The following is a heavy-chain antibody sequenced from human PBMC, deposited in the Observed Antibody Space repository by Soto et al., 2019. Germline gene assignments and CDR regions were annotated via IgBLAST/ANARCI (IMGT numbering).Heavy chain of an antibody. D-gene: IGHD6-13*01. CDR2: FYYSGST. CDR1: GGSISSYY. CDR3: ARTLYSSSFLYYHMDA. J-gene: IGHJ6*03. Sequence: QVQLQESGPGLVKPSETLSLTCTVSGGSISSYYWSWIRQPPGKGLEWIGYFYYSGSTHYNPSLKSRVTMSVDTSKKQCALKLSSVTAAETAGYDCARTLYSSSFLYYHMDAWGKGTTVTVSS. V-gene: IGHV4-59*01.